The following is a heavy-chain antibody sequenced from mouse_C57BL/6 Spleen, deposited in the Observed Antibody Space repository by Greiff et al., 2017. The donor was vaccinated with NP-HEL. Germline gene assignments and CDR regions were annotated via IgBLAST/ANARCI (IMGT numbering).Heavy chain of an antibody. D-gene: IGHD2-5*01. CDR2: IWSDGST. CDR3: ARGYSNYVGAMDY. V-gene: IGHV2-6*03. CDR1: GFSLTSYG. Sequence: QVQLQQSGPGLVAPSQSLSITCTVSGFSLTSYGVHWVRQPPGKGLEWLVVIWSDGSTTYNSALKSRLSISKDNSKSQVFLKMNSLQTDDTAMYYCARGYSNYVGAMDYWGQGTSVTVSS. J-gene: IGHJ4*01.